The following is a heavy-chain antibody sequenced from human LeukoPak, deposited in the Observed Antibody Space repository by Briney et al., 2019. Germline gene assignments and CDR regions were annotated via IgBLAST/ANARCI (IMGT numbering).Heavy chain of an antibody. CDR2: IYYSGST. CDR1: GGTISTYY. V-gene: IGHV4-59*01. D-gene: IGHD1/OR15-1a*01. Sequence: SGTLSLTCTVSGGTISTYYWSWIRQPPGKGLEWIGYIYYSGSTSYNPSLRTRVATSVDTSKNQFSLKLTAVTAADTPVNYCARNKPLDPSDIWGQGRMVTVYS. J-gene: IGHJ3*02. CDR3: ARNKPLDPSDI.